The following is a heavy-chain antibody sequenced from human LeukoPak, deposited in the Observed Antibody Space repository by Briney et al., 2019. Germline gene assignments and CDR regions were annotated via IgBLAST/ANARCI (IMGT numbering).Heavy chain of an antibody. D-gene: IGHD2-15*01. Sequence: ASVKVSCKASGGTFSSYAISWVRQAPGQGLEWMGGIIPIFGTANYAQKFQGRVTITADESTSTAYMELSSLRSEDTAVYYCARYCSGSSCYPNDDAFDIWGQGTMVTVSS. CDR1: GGTFSSYA. V-gene: IGHV1-69*13. J-gene: IGHJ3*02. CDR3: ARYCSGSSCYPNDDAFDI. CDR2: IIPIFGTA.